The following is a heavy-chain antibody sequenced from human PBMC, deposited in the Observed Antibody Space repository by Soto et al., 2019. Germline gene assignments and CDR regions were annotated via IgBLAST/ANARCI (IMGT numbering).Heavy chain of an antibody. CDR1: GFTFSSYG. CDR2: ISYDGKVA. V-gene: IGHV3-30*18. CDR3: AKEGPTTSWYFDY. J-gene: IGHJ4*02. Sequence: QVQLVESGGGVVQPGRSLRLSCAASGFTFSSYGMHWVRQAPGKGLEWVTVISYDGKVAYYADSVKGRFTISRDNSKNTLYLQMNSLGHEDSGMYYCAKEGPTTSWYFDYWGQGTLVTVSS.